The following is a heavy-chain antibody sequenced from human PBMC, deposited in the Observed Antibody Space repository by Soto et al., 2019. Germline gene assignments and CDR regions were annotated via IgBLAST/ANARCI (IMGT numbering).Heavy chain of an antibody. CDR3: TTGSTSTKNY. V-gene: IGHV3-30-3*01. Sequence: GGALRLCCAASGVTLSSYPMHWVRQAPGKGLEWVAVISYDGSNKYYADSVKGRFTISRDSSKNTLYLQMNSLKIEDTAVYYCTTGSTSTKNYWGQGTLVTVSS. D-gene: IGHD6-6*01. CDR2: ISYDGSNK. J-gene: IGHJ4*02. CDR1: GVTLSSYP.